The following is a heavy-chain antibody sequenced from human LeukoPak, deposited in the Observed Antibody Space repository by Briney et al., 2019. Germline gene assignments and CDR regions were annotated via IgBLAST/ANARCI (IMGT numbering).Heavy chain of an antibody. CDR2: ISSSSSYI. CDR3: ARGSGATYSSSWYLDY. J-gene: IGHJ4*02. V-gene: IGHV3-21*01. CDR1: GFTFSSYS. Sequence: GGSLRLSCAASGFTFSSYSMNWVRQAPGMGLEWVSSISSSSSYIYYADSVKGRFTISRDNAKNSLYLQMNSLRAEDTAVYYCARGSGATYSSSWYLDYWGQGTLVTVSS. D-gene: IGHD6-13*01.